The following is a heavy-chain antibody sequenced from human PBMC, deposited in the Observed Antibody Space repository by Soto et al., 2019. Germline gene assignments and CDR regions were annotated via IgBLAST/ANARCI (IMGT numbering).Heavy chain of an antibody. CDR1: GLTVSSNY. CDR3: VRVRRDAFDI. CDR2: IYSGGST. Sequence: GGSLRLSCAASGLTVSSNYMSWVRQAPGKGLEWVSVIYSGGSTYYSDSVKGRFTISRHNSKITLYLQMNSLRSQDTAVYYCVRVRRDAFDIWGPGTMVTVSS. V-gene: IGHV3-53*04. J-gene: IGHJ3*02.